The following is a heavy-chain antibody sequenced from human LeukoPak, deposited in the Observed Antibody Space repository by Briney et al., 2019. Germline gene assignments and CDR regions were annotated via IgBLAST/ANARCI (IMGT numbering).Heavy chain of an antibody. J-gene: IGHJ4*02. CDR3: ARDNKWEIFAFDY. CDR1: GYTFTIYD. V-gene: IGHV1-8*03. CDR2: MNPNSGNT. D-gene: IGHD1-26*01. Sequence: GASVTVSCKASGYTFTIYDINWVRQATGQGGEWMGWMNPNSGNTGYAQKFQGRITITPDEPTSTAYMELSSLRSEDTAVYYCARDNKWEIFAFDYWGQGTLVTVSS.